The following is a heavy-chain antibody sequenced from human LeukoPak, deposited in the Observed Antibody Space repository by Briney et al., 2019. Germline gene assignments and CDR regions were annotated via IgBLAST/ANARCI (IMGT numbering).Heavy chain of an antibody. D-gene: IGHD3-22*01. Sequence: ASVKVSCKVSGYTLTELSMHWVRQAPGKGLEGWGGFDPEDGETIYAQKFQGRVTMTEDTSTDTAYMELSSLRSEDTAVYYCATVWGDSSGYYFNFDYWGQGTLVTVSS. J-gene: IGHJ4*02. V-gene: IGHV1-24*01. CDR3: ATVWGDSSGYYFNFDY. CDR1: GYTLTELS. CDR2: FDPEDGET.